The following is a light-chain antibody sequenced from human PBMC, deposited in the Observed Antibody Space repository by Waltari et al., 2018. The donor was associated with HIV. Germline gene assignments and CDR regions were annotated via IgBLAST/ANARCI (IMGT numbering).Light chain of an antibody. V-gene: IGLV2-11*01. CDR2: DLT. CDR1: SSDVVVYTY. J-gene: IGLJ2*01. Sequence: QSALTQPRSVSGSPGQSVTISCTGTSSDVVVYTYVSGSQQLPGKAPKLMIYDLTERPSGVPDRFSGSKTGNTASLTISGLQAEDEADYYCCSFAGSYTWLFGGGTKLTVL. CDR3: CSFAGSYTWL.